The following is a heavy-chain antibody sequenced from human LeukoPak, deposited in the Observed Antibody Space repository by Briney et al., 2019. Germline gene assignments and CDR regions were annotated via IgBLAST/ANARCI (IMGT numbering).Heavy chain of an antibody. CDR2: MRSGDGDT. D-gene: IGHD6-6*01. J-gene: IGHJ4*02. V-gene: IGHV3-23*01. Sequence: GGSLRLSCAASGFTFDDYGMSWVRQAPGKGLEWVAVMRSGDGDTTYADSVRGRFTISRDNSKNRLDLQMNSLRPEDTAVYYCVRDFPENWQLVPLLDYWGQGTLVTVSS. CDR1: GFTFDDYG. CDR3: VRDFPENWQLVPLLDY.